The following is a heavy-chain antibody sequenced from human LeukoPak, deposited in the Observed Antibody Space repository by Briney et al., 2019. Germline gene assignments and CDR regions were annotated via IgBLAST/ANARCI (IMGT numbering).Heavy chain of an antibody. D-gene: IGHD5-18*01. J-gene: IGHJ4*02. CDR1: GGSISSSSYY. Sequence: PSETLSLTCSVSGGSISSSSYYWGWIRQPPGKGLEWIGNIYYSGSSYYNPSLKSRVTISVDTYKNQFSLKLSSVTAADTAVYYCARLRVRGYGYGPWEGPTWLDYWGQGTLVTVSS. V-gene: IGHV4-39*07. CDR3: ARLRVRGYGYGPWEGPTWLDY. CDR2: IYYSGSS.